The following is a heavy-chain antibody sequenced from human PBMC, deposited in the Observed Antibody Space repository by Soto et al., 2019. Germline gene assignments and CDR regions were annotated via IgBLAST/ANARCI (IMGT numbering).Heavy chain of an antibody. Sequence: GGSLRLSCAGTGFIFSNYAMSWVRQAPGKGLEWLSSITGSGGGTHYADSVKGRFTISRDNSKSTLFLHMNSPRLEDTAVYYCAREDSGYYQFPNWFDPWGQGTLVTVSS. J-gene: IGHJ5*02. D-gene: IGHD3-22*01. V-gene: IGHV3-23*01. CDR1: GFIFSNYA. CDR3: AREDSGYYQFPNWFDP. CDR2: ITGSGGGT.